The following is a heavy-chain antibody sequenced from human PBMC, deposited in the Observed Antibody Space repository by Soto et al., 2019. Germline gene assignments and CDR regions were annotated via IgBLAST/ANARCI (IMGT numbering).Heavy chain of an antibody. CDR2: IYYSGST. J-gene: IGHJ6*02. D-gene: IGHD4-4*01. CDR3: ARQDYSNYMYDYYYYGMDV. Sequence: QLQLQESGPGLVKPSETLSLTCTVSGGSISSSSYYWGWIRQPPGKGLEWIGSIYYSGSTYYNPSLKSRVTLSVDTSKNQFSLKLSSVTAADTAVYYCARQDYSNYMYDYYYYGMDVWGQGTTVTVSS. CDR1: GGSISSSSYY. V-gene: IGHV4-39*01.